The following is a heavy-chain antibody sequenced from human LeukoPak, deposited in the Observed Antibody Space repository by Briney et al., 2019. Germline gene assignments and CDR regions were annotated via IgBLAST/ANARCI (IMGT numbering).Heavy chain of an antibody. D-gene: IGHD2-15*01. V-gene: IGHV4-59*12. CDR3: ARDNIVVVAATKAYYFDY. CDR2: IYYSGST. J-gene: IGHJ4*02. Sequence: SETLSLTCTVSGGSISSYYWSWIRQPPGKALEYIGYIYYSGSTNYNPSLKSRVTISVDTSKNQFSLKLSSVTAADTAVYYCARDNIVVVAATKAYYFDYWGQGTLVTVSS. CDR1: GGSISSYY.